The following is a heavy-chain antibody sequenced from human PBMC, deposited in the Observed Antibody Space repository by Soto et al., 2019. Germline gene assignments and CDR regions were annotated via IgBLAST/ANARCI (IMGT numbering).Heavy chain of an antibody. CDR1: GGSISSGGYY. CDR3: ARGARYSSSWSYYNWFDP. D-gene: IGHD6-13*01. CDR2: IYYSGST. V-gene: IGHV4-31*03. Sequence: SETLSLTCTVSGGSISSGGYYWSWIRQHPGKDLEWIGYIYYSGSTYYNPSLKSRVTISVDTSKNQFSLKLSSVTAADTAVYYCARGARYSSSWSYYNWFDPWGQGNLVTVSS. J-gene: IGHJ5*02.